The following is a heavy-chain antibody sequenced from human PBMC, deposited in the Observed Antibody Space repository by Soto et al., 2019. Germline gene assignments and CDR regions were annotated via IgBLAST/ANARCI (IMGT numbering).Heavy chain of an antibody. J-gene: IGHJ5*02. CDR1: GHSISADY. CDR2: VDASGNT. D-gene: IGHD3-22*01. CDR3: ARDVGGSVVPHWFDP. Sequence: QVELQESGPGLVKASETLSLSCPVSGHSISADYWSWIRQPGGKRLGWIGRVDASGNTNYNPSLKSRVTMSVDTSKNQFFLKVRSVTAADTAMYFCARDVGGSVVPHWFDPWGQGALVTVSS. V-gene: IGHV4-4*07.